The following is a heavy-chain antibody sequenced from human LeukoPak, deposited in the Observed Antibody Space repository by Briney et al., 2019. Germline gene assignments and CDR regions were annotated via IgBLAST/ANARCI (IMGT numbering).Heavy chain of an antibody. CDR1: GVSFSSHW. CDR3: VRDCYITSCSLFDH. Sequence: GGSLRLSCVASGVSFSSHWMTWVRQTPGKGLEWVANIKQDSSEKYYVDSVRGRFTISRDNAKNTLFLQMNSLRAEDTAVYYCVRDCYITSCSLFDHWGQGTLVTVSS. D-gene: IGHD2-2*01. CDR2: IKQDSSEK. V-gene: IGHV3-7*01. J-gene: IGHJ4*02.